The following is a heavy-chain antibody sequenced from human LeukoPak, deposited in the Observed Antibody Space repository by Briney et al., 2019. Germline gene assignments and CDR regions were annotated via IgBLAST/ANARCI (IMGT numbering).Heavy chain of an antibody. CDR3: AKGSSGYFVDL. V-gene: IGHV3-23*01. CDR2: ISNDGGGT. J-gene: IGHJ5*02. D-gene: IGHD3-22*01. CDR1: GFIFNNYG. Sequence: PGGTLRLSSAASGFIFNNYGLIWVRQAPGKGLEWVSAISNDGGGTNYADFVKGRFTISRDNSKNTLFLQMNSVRAEDTALYYCAKGSSGYFVDLWGQGTLVTVSS.